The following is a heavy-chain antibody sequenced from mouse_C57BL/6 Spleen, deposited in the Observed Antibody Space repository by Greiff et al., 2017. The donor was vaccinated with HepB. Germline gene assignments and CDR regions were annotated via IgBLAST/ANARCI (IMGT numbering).Heavy chain of an antibody. D-gene: IGHD3-3*01. V-gene: IGHV1-82*01. CDR1: GYAFSSSW. Sequence: QVQLQQSGPELVKPGASVKISCKASGYAFSSSWMNWVKQRPGKGLEWIGRIDPGDGDTNYNGKFKGKATLTADKSSRTAYMQLSGLTSEDSAVYFCEQDIDYWGQGTTLTVSS. J-gene: IGHJ2*01. CDR3: EQDIDY. CDR2: IDPGDGDT.